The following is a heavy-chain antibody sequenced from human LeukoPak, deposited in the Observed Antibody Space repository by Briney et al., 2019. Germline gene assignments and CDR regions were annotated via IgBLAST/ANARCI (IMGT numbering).Heavy chain of an antibody. D-gene: IGHD2-21*01. J-gene: IGHJ5*02. Sequence: GRSLRLSCAASGFTFSSYAMHWVRQAPGKGLEGVAVISYDGSNKYYADSVKGRFTISRDNSKNTLYLQMNSLRAEDTAVYYCARGGGASRHNWFDPWGQGTLVTVSS. CDR3: ARGGGASRHNWFDP. V-gene: IGHV3-30-3*01. CDR1: GFTFSSYA. CDR2: ISYDGSNK.